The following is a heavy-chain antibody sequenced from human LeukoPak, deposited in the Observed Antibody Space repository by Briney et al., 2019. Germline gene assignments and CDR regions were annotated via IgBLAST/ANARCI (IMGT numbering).Heavy chain of an antibody. CDR1: GYTFTSYG. CDR2: ISAYNGNT. D-gene: IGHD2-2*03. V-gene: IGHV1-18*01. CDR3: AMDYVVVPAAIGYYYYGMDV. Sequence: ASVKVSCKASGYTFTSYGISWVRQAPGQGLEWMGWISAYNGNTNYVQKLQGRVTMTTDTSTSTAYMELRSLRSDDTAAYYCAMDYVVVPAAIGYYYYGMDVWGQGTTVTVSS. J-gene: IGHJ6*02.